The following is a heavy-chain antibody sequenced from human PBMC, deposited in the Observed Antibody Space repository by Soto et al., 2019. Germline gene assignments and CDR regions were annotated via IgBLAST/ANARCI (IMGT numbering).Heavy chain of an antibody. CDR3: ARDFVSRIGDFDY. Sequence: QVQLVQSGAEVKKPGASVKVSCKAAGYSFTGYYIHWVRQDPGQGLEWVGWVNPNSGATNYAQKFQGRVTMTRGTFISTAYMEVSRLTSDDTAVYYCARDFVSRIGDFDYWGQGTLGTVSS. CDR1: GYSFTGYY. D-gene: IGHD3-16*01. J-gene: IGHJ4*02. V-gene: IGHV1-2*02. CDR2: VNPNSGAT.